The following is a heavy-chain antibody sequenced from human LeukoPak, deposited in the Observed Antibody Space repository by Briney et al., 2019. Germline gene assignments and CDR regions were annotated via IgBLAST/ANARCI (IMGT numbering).Heavy chain of an antibody. CDR1: GFTSSSYA. CDR2: ISASCGST. Sequence: GVSLRLSCAASGFTSSSYAMNWVRQAPGKGLEWVSSISASCGSTYYADSVKGRFTISRDNSKNTLYLQMKSLRGEDRAVYYCAKPAKTDYVDYWGQGTLVTVSS. V-gene: IGHV3-23*01. J-gene: IGHJ4*02. D-gene: IGHD4/OR15-4a*01. CDR3: AKPAKTDYVDY.